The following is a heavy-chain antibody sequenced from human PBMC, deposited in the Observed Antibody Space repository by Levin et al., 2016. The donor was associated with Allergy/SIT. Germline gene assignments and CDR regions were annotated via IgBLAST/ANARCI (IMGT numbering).Heavy chain of an antibody. Sequence: LSLTCAASGFTFSSYGMHWVRQAPGKGLEWVAVISYDGSNKYYADSVKGRFTISRDNSKNTLYLQMNSLRAEDTAVYYCAKGRFNFDYWGQGTLVTVSS. J-gene: IGHJ4*02. D-gene: IGHD3-10*01. CDR3: AKGRFNFDY. CDR2: ISYDGSNK. V-gene: IGHV3-30*18. CDR1: GFTFSSYG.